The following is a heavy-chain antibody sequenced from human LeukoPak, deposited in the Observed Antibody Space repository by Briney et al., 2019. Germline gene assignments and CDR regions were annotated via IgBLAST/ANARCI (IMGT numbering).Heavy chain of an antibody. J-gene: IGHJ5*02. CDR2: INHSGST. Sequence: SETLSLTCGVYGGSFSGYYWSWIRQPPGKGLEWIGEINHSGSTNYNPSLKSRVTISVDTSKNQFSLKLSSVTAADTAVYYCARVSRNYYDSSGYYYANWFDPWGQGTLVTVSS. CDR1: GGSFSGYY. CDR3: ARVSRNYYDSSGYYYANWFDP. D-gene: IGHD3-22*01. V-gene: IGHV4-34*01.